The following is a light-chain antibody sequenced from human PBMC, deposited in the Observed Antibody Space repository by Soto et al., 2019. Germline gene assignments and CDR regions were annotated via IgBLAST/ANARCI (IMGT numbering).Light chain of an antibody. CDR1: ESIRTW. J-gene: IGKJ1*01. V-gene: IGKV1-5*01. CDR3: QQYETFSGT. Sequence: DIKMTQSPSTLSASIGDRVTITCRASESIRTWLAWYQHKPGKAPKLLIYDASALPRGVPSRFSGSGSGTKFTLTIAGLQPDDFATYYCQQYETFSGTFGPGT. CDR2: DAS.